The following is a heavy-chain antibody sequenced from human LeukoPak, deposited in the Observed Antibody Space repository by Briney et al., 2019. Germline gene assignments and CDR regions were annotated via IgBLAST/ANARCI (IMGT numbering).Heavy chain of an antibody. CDR3: AKSGGGNWGFES. CDR2: ISGSGDST. CDR1: GFTFSTYA. D-gene: IGHD7-27*01. V-gene: IGHV3-23*01. J-gene: IGHJ4*02. Sequence: GGSLRLSCAASGFTFSTYAMSWVRQAPGKGLEWVSTISGSGDSTFYAGSVKGRFPISRDNSKNTVYLQMNSLGAKDTAVYFCAKSGGGNWGFESWGQGALVTVSS.